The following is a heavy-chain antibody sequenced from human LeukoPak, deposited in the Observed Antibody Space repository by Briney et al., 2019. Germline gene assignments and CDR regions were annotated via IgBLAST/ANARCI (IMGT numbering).Heavy chain of an antibody. V-gene: IGHV3-23*01. CDR3: AKRAAYTSLDI. Sequence: PGGSLRLSCAASGFTFGSYAMSWVRQAPGKGLEWVSAISGSGGSTYYADSVKGRFTISRDTSTNTLYLQMNSLRSEDTAVYYCAKRAAYTSLDIWGHGTMVTVSS. CDR1: GFTFGSYA. J-gene: IGHJ3*02. CDR2: ISGSGGST. D-gene: IGHD6-25*01.